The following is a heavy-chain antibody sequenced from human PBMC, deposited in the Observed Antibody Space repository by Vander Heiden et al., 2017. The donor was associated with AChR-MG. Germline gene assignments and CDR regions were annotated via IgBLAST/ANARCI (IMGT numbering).Heavy chain of an antibody. V-gene: IGHV3-33*01. D-gene: IGHD2-8*02. CDR1: GFTSSSSG. CDR3: AMTPWGSTGGVWDRGDI. J-gene: IGHJ3*02. Sequence: QVQLVESGGGVVQPGRSLRLPCAASGFTSSSSGMHWVRQAPGKGLEWVAVIWYDGSNKYYADSVKGRFTISRDNSKNTLYLQMNSLRAEDTAVYYCAMTPWGSTGGVWDRGDIWGQGTMVTVSS. CDR2: IWYDGSNK.